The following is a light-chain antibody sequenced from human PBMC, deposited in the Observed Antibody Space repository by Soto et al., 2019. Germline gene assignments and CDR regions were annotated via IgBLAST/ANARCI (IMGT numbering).Light chain of an antibody. CDR2: GAS. CDR3: QRYGSSPPHT. V-gene: IGKV3-20*01. CDR1: QNIYNNY. J-gene: IGKJ2*01. Sequence: EIVLTQSPGTLSLSPGEGATLSCRASQNIYNNYLAWYQQKPGQAPRLLISGASSRAPGITDRFSGSGSGTDFTLTISRLESEDFEVYYCQRYGSSPPHTFGQGTKLEIK.